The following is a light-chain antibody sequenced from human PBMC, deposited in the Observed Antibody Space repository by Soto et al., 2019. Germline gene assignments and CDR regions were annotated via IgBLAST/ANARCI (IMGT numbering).Light chain of an antibody. V-gene: IGKV3-20*01. Sequence: EIVLTQSPVTLSLSPGERATLSCRASQTITTLAWYQRKPGQAPRLLIYRVSSRATGVPDRFSGSGSGTDYTLTIGRLEPEDFAVYYCQQYGNLPLTFGGGTKVDIK. CDR3: QQYGNLPLT. J-gene: IGKJ4*01. CDR1: QTITT. CDR2: RVS.